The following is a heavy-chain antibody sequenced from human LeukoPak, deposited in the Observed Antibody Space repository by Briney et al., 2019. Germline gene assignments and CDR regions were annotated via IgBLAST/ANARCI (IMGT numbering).Heavy chain of an antibody. D-gene: IGHD5-12*01. Sequence: PGRSLRLSCAASGFTFSSYAMHWVRQAPGKGLEWMAVISYDGSNKYYADSVKGRFTISRDNSKNTLYLQMNSLRAEDTAVYYCARVLGGYSGYGDYWGQGTLVTVSS. V-gene: IGHV3-30-3*01. J-gene: IGHJ4*02. CDR1: GFTFSSYA. CDR2: ISYDGSNK. CDR3: ARVLGGYSGYGDY.